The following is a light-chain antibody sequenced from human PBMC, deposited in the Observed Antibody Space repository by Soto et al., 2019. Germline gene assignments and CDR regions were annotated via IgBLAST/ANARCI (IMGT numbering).Light chain of an antibody. J-gene: IGKJ1*01. V-gene: IGKV1-5*03. CDR3: QHYNSYSEA. CDR1: QTISSW. Sequence: DIQMTQSPSTLSGSVGDRVTITCRASQTISSWLAWYQQKPGKAPKLLIYKASTLKSGVPSRFSVSGSGTEFTLTISSLQPDDCATYYGQHYNSYSEAFGQGTKVELK. CDR2: KAS.